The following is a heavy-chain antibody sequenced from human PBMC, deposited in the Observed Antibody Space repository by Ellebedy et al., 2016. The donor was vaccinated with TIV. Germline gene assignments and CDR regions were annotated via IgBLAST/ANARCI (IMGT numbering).Heavy chain of an antibody. V-gene: IGHV3-23*01. CDR2: ASVSGDST. CDR1: GFTFSTHA. D-gene: IGHD2-21*01. Sequence: GESLKISXAASGFTFSTHAMSWVRQAPGMGLEWVSAASVSGDSTYYADSVKGRFTISRDNSKNTLYLQMNSLRAEDTAVYYCAKARGSSVIDYNYFGMDVWGHGTTVTVSS. CDR3: AKARGSSVIDYNYFGMDV. J-gene: IGHJ6*02.